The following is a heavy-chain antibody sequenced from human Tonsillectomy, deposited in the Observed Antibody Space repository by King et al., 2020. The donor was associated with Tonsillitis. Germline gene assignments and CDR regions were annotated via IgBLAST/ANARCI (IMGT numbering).Heavy chain of an antibody. V-gene: IGHV4-59*01. CDR1: GGSISSYY. CDR2: IYYSGST. CDR3: ARRDTAMAPYTWFDP. J-gene: IGHJ5*02. D-gene: IGHD5-18*01. Sequence: VQLQESGPGLVKPSETLSLTCTVSGGSISSYYWSWIRQPPGKRLEWIGYIYYSGSTNYNPSLKSRVTISVDTSKNQFSLKLSSVTAADTAVYYCARRDTAMAPYTWFDPWGQGTLVTVSS.